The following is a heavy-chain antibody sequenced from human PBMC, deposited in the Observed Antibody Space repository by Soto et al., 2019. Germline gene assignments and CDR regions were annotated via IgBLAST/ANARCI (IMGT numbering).Heavy chain of an antibody. Sequence: ASVKVSCKASGYTFTRYAMHWVRQAPGQGLEWMGWINPNSGGTNYAQKFQGWVTMTRDTSISTAYMELSRLRSDDTAVYYCARSGGYYYYGMDVWGQGTTLTVSS. V-gene: IGHV1-2*04. J-gene: IGHJ6*02. D-gene: IGHD3-10*01. CDR3: ARSGGYYYYGMDV. CDR2: INPNSGGT. CDR1: GYTFTRYA.